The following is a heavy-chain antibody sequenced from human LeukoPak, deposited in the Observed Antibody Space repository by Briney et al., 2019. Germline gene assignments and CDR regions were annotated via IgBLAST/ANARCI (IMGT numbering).Heavy chain of an antibody. CDR2: IYSGGST. J-gene: IGHJ4*02. CDR1: GFTVSTNY. Sequence: GGSLRLSCAASGFTVSTNYMDWVRQAPGKGLEWVSVIYSGGSTYYADSVKGRLTISRDNSKNTLYLPMNSLRAEDTAVYYCARVNGYVFYFDYWGQGTLVTVSS. V-gene: IGHV3-53*01. CDR3: ARVNGYVFYFDY. D-gene: IGHD5-12*01.